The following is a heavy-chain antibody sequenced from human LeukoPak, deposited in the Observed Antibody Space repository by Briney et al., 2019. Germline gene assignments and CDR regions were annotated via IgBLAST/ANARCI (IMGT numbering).Heavy chain of an antibody. J-gene: IGHJ6*03. D-gene: IGHD2-8*01. CDR3: ARSARHCNNGVCFTDYYIDL. V-gene: IGHV1-2*06. CDR1: GYTFTDSY. CDR2: INPNSGDP. Sequence: GPVKVSCKTSGYTFTDSYIHWVRQAPGQGLEWMGRINPNSGDPNYPQKFQGRVTMTRDTSISTAYMEMSSLTSDDTAVYYCARSARHCNNGVCFTDYYIDLWGKGTTVIVSS.